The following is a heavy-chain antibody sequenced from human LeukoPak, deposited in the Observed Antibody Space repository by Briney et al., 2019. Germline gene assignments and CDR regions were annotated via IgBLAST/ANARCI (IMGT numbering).Heavy chain of an antibody. CDR2: IDWDDDK. J-gene: IGHJ4*02. V-gene: IGHV2-70*11. CDR3: ARISAMVPYYFDY. D-gene: IGHD4/OR15-4a*01. Sequence: ESGPTLVNPTQTLTLTCTFSGFTLTTSGMCVNWIRQPPGKALGWLARIDWDDDKYYSTSLRTRLTISKDTSKNQVVLRMTNMDPVDTATYYCARISAMVPYYFDYWGQGTLVTVSS. CDR1: GFTLTTSGMC.